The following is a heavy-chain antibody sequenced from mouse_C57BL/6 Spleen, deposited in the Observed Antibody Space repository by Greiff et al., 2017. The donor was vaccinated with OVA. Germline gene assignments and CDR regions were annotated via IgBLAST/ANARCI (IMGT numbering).Heavy chain of an antibody. V-gene: IGHV1-49*01. CDR1: SFAFMASA. Sequence: LQQSGAELVRPGSSVKLSCKDSSFAFMASAMHWVKQRPGHGLEWIGSFTMYSDATEYSENFKGKATLTANTSSSTAYMELSSLTSEDSAVYYCARSSDYDGAMDYWGQGTSVTVSS. J-gene: IGHJ4*01. CDR3: ARSSDYDGAMDY. D-gene: IGHD2-4*01. CDR2: FTMYSDAT.